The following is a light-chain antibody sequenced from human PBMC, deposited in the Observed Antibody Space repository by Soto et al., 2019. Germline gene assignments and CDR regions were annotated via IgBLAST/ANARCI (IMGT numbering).Light chain of an antibody. Sequence: EIVLTQSPGTLSLSPGERATLSCRASQSVRSSLAWYQQKPGQAPRLLISGASNRATGIPDRFSGSGSGTDFTLTISRLEPEDFAVYFCQQYGGSPLTFGGGTKVXIK. CDR3: QQYGGSPLT. CDR2: GAS. CDR1: QSVRSS. V-gene: IGKV3-20*01. J-gene: IGKJ4*01.